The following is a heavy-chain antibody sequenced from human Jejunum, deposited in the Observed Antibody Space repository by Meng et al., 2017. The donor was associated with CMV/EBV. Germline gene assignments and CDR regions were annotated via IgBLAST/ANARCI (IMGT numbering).Heavy chain of an antibody. Sequence: YTCNVYDMHWVRQAPGQGLEWMGWVNPNSGDTNYAQKFQGRITMTRDPSISTAYMELSGLRSDDTAVYYCARDGVLCGDTSCRGFYSWGQGTLVTVSS. J-gene: IGHJ5*02. CDR1: YTCNVYD. V-gene: IGHV1-2*02. CDR3: ARDGVLCGDTSCRGFYS. CDR2: VNPNSGDT. D-gene: IGHD2-21*01.